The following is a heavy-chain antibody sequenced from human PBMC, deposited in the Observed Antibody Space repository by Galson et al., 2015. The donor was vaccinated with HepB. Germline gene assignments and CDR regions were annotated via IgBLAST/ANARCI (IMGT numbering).Heavy chain of an antibody. J-gene: IGHJ5*02. CDR2: INAGNGNT. D-gene: IGHD3-10*01. V-gene: IGHV1-3*01. CDR1: GYTFTSYA. CDR3: ARGRHYYGSGSYQENWFDP. Sequence: SVKVSCKASGYTFTSYAMHWVRQAPGQRLEWMGWINAGNGNTKYSQKFQGRVTITRDTSASTAYMELSSLRSEDTAVYYCARGRHYYGSGSYQENWFDPWGQGTLVTVSS.